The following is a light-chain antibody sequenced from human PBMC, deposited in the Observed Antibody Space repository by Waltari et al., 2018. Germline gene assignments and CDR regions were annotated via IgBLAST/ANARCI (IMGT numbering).Light chain of an antibody. V-gene: IGKV4-1*01. CDR1: QSVLSSFNNKTY. Sequence: DIVLTQSPDSLAVSLGERATINCQSSQSVLSSFNNKTYLGWDQQKPGQPPKLLFSWASTREAGVPDRFSGSGSGTDFTLTISSLHAEDVAVYYCQQCYNFPYTFGQGTKLEIK. J-gene: IGKJ2*01. CDR2: WAS. CDR3: QQCYNFPYT.